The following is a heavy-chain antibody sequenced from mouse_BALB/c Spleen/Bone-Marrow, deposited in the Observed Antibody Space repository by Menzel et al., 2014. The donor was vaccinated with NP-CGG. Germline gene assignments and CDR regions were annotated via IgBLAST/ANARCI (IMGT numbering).Heavy chain of an antibody. CDR2: IRSKSNNYAT. V-gene: IGHV10-1*02. CDR1: GFTFNTYA. CDR3: VRQNYDYAWFAY. Sequence: EVQLQQSGGGLVQPKGSLKLSCAASGFTFNTYAMNWVRQAPGKGLEWVARIRSKSNNYATYYADSVKDRFTISRDDSQSMLYPQMNNLKTEDTAMYYCVRQNYDYAWFAYWGQGTLVTVSA. D-gene: IGHD2-4*01. J-gene: IGHJ3*01.